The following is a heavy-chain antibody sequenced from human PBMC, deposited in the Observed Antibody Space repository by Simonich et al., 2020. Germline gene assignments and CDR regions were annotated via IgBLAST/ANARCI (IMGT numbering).Heavy chain of an antibody. J-gene: IGHJ6*03. V-gene: IGHV1-69*06. CDR1: GGTFSSYA. D-gene: IGHD2-15*01. Sequence: QVQLVQSGAEVKKPGSSVKVSCKASGGTFSSYAISGVRQAPGQGLEWMGGNITIPGKAYYAQKFQGRVTITADKSTSTAYMELSSLRAEDTAVYYCARGGLADRRIVYYYYMDVWGKGTTVTVSS. CDR2: NITIPGKA. CDR3: ARGGLADRRIVYYYYMDV.